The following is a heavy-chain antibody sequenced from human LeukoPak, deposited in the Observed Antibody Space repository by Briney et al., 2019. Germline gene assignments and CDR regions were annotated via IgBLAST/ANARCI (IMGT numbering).Heavy chain of an antibody. J-gene: IGHJ4*02. D-gene: IGHD3-22*01. Sequence: GASVKVSCKASGYILTDYYIHWVRQAPGQGLEWMGWMNPNSGNTGYAQKFQGRVTMTRNTSISTAYMELSSLRSEDTAVYYCARGKRLFRTLDYWGQGTLVTVSS. CDR3: ARGKRLFRTLDY. CDR1: GYILTDYY. V-gene: IGHV1-8*02. CDR2: MNPNSGNT.